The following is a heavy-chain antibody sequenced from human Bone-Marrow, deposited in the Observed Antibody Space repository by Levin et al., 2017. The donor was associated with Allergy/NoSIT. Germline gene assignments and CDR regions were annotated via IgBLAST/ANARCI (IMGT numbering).Heavy chain of an antibody. V-gene: IGHV3-66*01. CDR2: IYSGGST. Sequence: GGSLRLSCAASGFTVSSNYMSWVRQAPGKGLEWVSVIYSGGSTYYADSVKGRFTISRDNSKNTLYLQMNSLRAEDTAVYYCARGQSMTTVTPYFDYWGQGTLVTVSS. CDR1: GFTVSSNY. J-gene: IGHJ4*02. CDR3: ARGQSMTTVTPYFDY. D-gene: IGHD4-17*01.